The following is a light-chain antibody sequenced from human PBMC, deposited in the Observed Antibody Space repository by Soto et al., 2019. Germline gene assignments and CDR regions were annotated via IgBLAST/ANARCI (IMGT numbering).Light chain of an antibody. Sequence: DIILTQSPAIVSVSPGERATLSCRASRSVSTNLAWYQHKHGQAPRLLIYGASTRVTDIPPRFSGSGSGTEFSLTINSVKSEDVGVSYWQQYDETVPPFTFGGGNKVEI. V-gene: IGKV3-15*01. CDR1: RSVSTN. CDR2: GAS. J-gene: IGKJ4*01. CDR3: QQYDETVPPFT.